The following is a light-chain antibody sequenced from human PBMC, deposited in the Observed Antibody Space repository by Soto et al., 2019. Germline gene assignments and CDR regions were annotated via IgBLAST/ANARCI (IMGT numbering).Light chain of an antibody. V-gene: IGKV3-11*01. Sequence: EIVLTQSPATLSLSPGERVTLSCRASQNVSTYLAWYQQKPGQAPRLLIYDASDRATGIQARFSGSGSGTDFTLTLSSPERQDSAVYYCQQRTNWLTLGPGTKVDI. CDR2: DAS. CDR3: QQRTNWLT. CDR1: QNVSTY. J-gene: IGKJ3*01.